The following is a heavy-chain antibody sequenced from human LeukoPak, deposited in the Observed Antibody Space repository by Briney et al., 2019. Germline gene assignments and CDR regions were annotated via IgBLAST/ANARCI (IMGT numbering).Heavy chain of an antibody. D-gene: IGHD1-26*01. CDR3: ARSYRTYYYYYMDV. J-gene: IGHJ6*03. V-gene: IGHV1-69*13. CDR1: GDTFSSYA. CDR2: IIPILGTS. Sequence: SVKVSCKASGDTFSSYAISWVRQAPGQGLEWMGGIIPILGTSNYAQKFQGRVTITADESTSTAYMELSSLRSEDTAVYYCARSYRTYYYYYMDVWGKGTTVTVSS.